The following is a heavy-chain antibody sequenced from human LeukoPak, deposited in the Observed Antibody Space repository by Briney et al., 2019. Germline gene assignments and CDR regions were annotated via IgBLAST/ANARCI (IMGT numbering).Heavy chain of an antibody. CDR3: ARDLGSMVRGVIRGWFDP. Sequence: PSETLSLTCTVSGGSISSYYWSWIRQPAGKGLEWIGRIYTSGSTNYNPSLKSRVTMSVDTSKNQFSLKLSSVTAADTAVCYCARDLGSMVRGVIRGWFDPWGQGTLVTVSS. CDR2: IYTSGST. CDR1: GGSISSYY. V-gene: IGHV4-4*07. J-gene: IGHJ5*02. D-gene: IGHD3-10*01.